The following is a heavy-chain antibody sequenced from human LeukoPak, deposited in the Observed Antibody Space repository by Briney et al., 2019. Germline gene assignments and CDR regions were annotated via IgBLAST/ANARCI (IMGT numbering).Heavy chain of an antibody. V-gene: IGHV3-21*01. CDR3: ARDQDYYDSSGPFDY. CDR2: ISSSSSYI. D-gene: IGHD3-22*01. CDR1: GFTFSSYS. Sequence: KAGGSLRLSCAASGFTFSSYSMNWVRQAPGKGLEWVSSISSSSSYIYYADSVKGRFTISRDNAKNSLYLQMNSLRAEDTAVYYCARDQDYYDSSGPFDYWGQGTLVTVSS. J-gene: IGHJ4*02.